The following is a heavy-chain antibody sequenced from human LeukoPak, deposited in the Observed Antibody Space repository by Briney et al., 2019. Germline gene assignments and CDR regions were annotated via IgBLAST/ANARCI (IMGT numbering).Heavy chain of an antibody. V-gene: IGHV4-38-2*02. Sequence: SETLSLTCTVSGYSVSSGYYWGWIRQPPGKGLEWIGSMYHSGDTYYNPSLKSRVTISVDTSKNQFSLKLSSVTAADTAVYYCARHIPRFYSYYYDSSGYSNHFDYWGQGTLVTVSS. CDR2: MYHSGDT. D-gene: IGHD3-22*01. CDR1: GYSVSSGYY. CDR3: ARHIPRFYSYYYDSSGYSNHFDY. J-gene: IGHJ4*02.